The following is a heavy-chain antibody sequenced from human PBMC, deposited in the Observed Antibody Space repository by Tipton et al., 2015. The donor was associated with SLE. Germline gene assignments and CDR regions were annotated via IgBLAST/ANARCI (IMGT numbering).Heavy chain of an antibody. CDR3: ARVGVSSSPLDY. D-gene: IGHD6-13*01. J-gene: IGHJ4*02. CDR1: GGSISSHY. CDR2: IYYSGST. Sequence: TLSLTCTVSGGSISSHYWSWIRQPPGKGLEWFGYIYYSGSTNYNPSLKSRVTISVDTSKNQFSLKLSSVTAADTAVYYCARVGVSSSPLDYWCQGTLVTVSS. V-gene: IGHV4-59*11.